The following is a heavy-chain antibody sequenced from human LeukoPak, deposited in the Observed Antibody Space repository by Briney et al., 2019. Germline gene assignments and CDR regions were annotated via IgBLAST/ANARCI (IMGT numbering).Heavy chain of an antibody. CDR2: IYPGDSDT. V-gene: IGHV5-51*01. CDR1: GHSFTSYW. Sequence: GESLKISCKGSGHSFTSYWIGWVRQMPGKGLEWMGIIYPGDSDTRYSPSFQGQVTISADKSISTAYLQWSSLKASDTAMYYCARVTPDYYDSSGLAPYYYYYMDVWGKGTTVTVSS. J-gene: IGHJ6*03. CDR3: ARVTPDYYDSSGLAPYYYYYMDV. D-gene: IGHD3-22*01.